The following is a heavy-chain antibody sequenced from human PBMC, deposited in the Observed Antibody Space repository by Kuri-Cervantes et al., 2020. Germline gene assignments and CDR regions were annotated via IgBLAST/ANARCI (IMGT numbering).Heavy chain of an antibody. CDR2: IIPIFGTA. V-gene: IGHV1-69*13. Sequence: SVKVSCKASGDTFSSYAISWVRQAPGQGLEWMGGIIPIFGTANYAQKFQGRVTITADESTSTAYMELSSLRSEDTAVYYCARVGGYCSSTSCYAADYYYYYGMDVWGQGTTVTVSS. CDR3: ARVGGYCSSTSCYAADYYYYYGMDV. D-gene: IGHD2-2*01. CDR1: GDTFSSYA. J-gene: IGHJ6*02.